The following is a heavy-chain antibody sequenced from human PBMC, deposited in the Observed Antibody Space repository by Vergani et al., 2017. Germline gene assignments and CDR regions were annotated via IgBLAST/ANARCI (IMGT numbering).Heavy chain of an antibody. CDR1: GYTFTSYG. CDR2: ISAYNGNT. Sequence: QVQLVQSGAEVKKPGASVKVSCKASGYTFTSYGISWVRQAPGQGLEWMGWISAYNGNTNYAQKLQGRVTMTTDTSTSTAYMELRSLRSDDTAVYYCAREAYCGGDCYSRDYYYYGMDVWGKGPRSPSPQ. V-gene: IGHV1-18*01. J-gene: IGHJ6*01. CDR3: AREAYCGGDCYSRDYYYYGMDV. D-gene: IGHD2-21*02.